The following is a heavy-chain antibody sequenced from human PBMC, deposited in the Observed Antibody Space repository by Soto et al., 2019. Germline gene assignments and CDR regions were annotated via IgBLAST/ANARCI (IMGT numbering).Heavy chain of an antibody. J-gene: IGHJ4*02. CDR3: ASFAVAEPYYLDY. CDR1: GGTFSSYA. D-gene: IGHD6-19*01. Sequence: GASVKVSCKASGGTFSSYAISWVRQAPGQGLEWMGGIIPIFGTANYAQKFQGRVTITADKSTSTAYMELSSLRSEDTAVYYCASFAVAEPYYLDYWGQGTLVTVSS. V-gene: IGHV1-69*06. CDR2: IIPIFGTA.